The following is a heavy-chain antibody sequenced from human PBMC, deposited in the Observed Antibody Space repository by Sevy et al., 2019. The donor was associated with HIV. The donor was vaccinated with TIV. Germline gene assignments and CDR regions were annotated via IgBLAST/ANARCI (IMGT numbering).Heavy chain of an antibody. CDR3: PRLRSNILAYCGLDL. V-gene: IGHV5-51*01. CDR2: IYPGDSDT. D-gene: IGHD2-8*02. Sequence: GESLKISCKGFGYSFSNYWLAWVRKMPGKGLEWIGIIYPGDSDTRYSPSFQGQVIISADKSSSTAYLQRISLRASDSAIYYCPRLRSNILAYCGLDLRGQGTTVTVSS. J-gene: IGHJ6*01. CDR1: GYSFSNYW.